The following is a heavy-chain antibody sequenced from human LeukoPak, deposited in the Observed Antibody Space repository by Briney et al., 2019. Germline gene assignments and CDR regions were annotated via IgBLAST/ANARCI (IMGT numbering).Heavy chain of an antibody. D-gene: IGHD2-15*01. CDR2: IYYNGST. CDR3: AREVLAATPYFDY. V-gene: IGHV4-59*12. Sequence: SETLSLTCTVSGGSISSYYWSWIRQPPGKGLEWIGNIYYNGSTNYNPSLKSRVTISVDRSKNQFSLKLSSVTAADTAVYYCAREVLAATPYFDYWGQGTLVTVSS. CDR1: GGSISSYY. J-gene: IGHJ4*02.